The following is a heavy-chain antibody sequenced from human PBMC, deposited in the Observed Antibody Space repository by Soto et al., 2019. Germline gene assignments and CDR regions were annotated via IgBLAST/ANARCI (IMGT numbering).Heavy chain of an antibody. D-gene: IGHD6-13*01. V-gene: IGHV3-30*18. CDR1: GFTFSSYS. CDR2: ISYDGSNK. CDR3: AKGLGIAAAGTVDY. Sequence: QVQLVESGGGVVQPGRSLRLSCAASGFTFSSYSMHWVRQAPGKELEWVAVISYDGSNKYYADSVKGRFTISRDNSKNTLYLQMNSLRAEDTAVYYCAKGLGIAAAGTVDYWGQGTLVTVSS. J-gene: IGHJ4*02.